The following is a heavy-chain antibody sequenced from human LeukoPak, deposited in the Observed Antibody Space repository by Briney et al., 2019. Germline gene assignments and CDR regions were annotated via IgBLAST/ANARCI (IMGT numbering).Heavy chain of an antibody. Sequence: SETLSLTCTVSGASISNNIYYWGWIRQPPGKGLEWVGTVYYTGSTYYNPSLKSRVTISVDTSKNQFSLKLNSVTAADTAVYYCARLVRGIYDYFDYWGQGTLVTVSS. CDR2: VYYTGST. D-gene: IGHD3-10*01. V-gene: IGHV4-39*07. J-gene: IGHJ4*02. CDR3: ARLVRGIYDYFDY. CDR1: GASISNNIYY.